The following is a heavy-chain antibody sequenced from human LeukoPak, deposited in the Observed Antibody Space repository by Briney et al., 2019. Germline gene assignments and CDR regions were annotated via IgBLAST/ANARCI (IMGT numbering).Heavy chain of an antibody. Sequence: NPSETLSLTCVVYGGSFSGSYWSWVRQPPGKGLEWIGEINHSGSTNYNPSLKSRVIISLDTSKNQFSLNLSSVTAADTAVYYCARDPPFWAFDIWGQGTMVTVSS. CDR2: INHSGST. CDR1: GGSFSGSY. D-gene: IGHD3-3*01. J-gene: IGHJ3*02. V-gene: IGHV4-34*01. CDR3: ARDPPFWAFDI.